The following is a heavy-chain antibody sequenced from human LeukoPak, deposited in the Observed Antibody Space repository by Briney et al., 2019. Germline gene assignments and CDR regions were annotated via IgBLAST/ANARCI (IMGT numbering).Heavy chain of an antibody. CDR3: ARDMNYYDSSGYHYVNDGVDY. CDR1: GFTLSSYA. V-gene: IGHV3-30*04. Sequence: GGSLRLSCAASGFTLSSYAMHWVHQAPGKGLEWVAVISYDGSNKYYADSVKGRFTISRDNSKNTLYLQMNSLRAEDTAVYYCARDMNYYDSSGYHYVNDGVDYWGQGTLVTVSS. J-gene: IGHJ4*02. CDR2: ISYDGSNK. D-gene: IGHD3-22*01.